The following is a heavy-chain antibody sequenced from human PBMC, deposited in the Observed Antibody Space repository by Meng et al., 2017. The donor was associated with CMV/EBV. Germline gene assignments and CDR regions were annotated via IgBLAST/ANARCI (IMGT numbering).Heavy chain of an antibody. CDR1: VYHLTSHG. V-gene: IGHV1-46*01. D-gene: IGHD6-19*01. Sequence: SVYHLTSHGSQRVRQSPGQGLEWMGVINPSGGSTSYAQKFQGRVTMTRDTSTSTVYMELSSLRSEDTAVYYCAREGSSGSAYYFDYWGQGTLVTVSS. J-gene: IGHJ4*02. CDR3: AREGSSGSAYYFDY. CDR2: INPSGGST.